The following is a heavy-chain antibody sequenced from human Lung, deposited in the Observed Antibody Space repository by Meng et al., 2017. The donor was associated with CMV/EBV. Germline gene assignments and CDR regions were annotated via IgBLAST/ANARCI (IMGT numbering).Heavy chain of an antibody. CDR2: NDSGNT. CDR1: GHSISSDYF. V-gene: IGHV4-38-2*01. CDR3: VGHMIVVPDRGYGVGV. D-gene: IGHD3-22*01. J-gene: IGHJ6*02. Sequence: SETLSLTCRVSGHSISSDYFWGWVRQPPGEGLEWIGINDSGNTYYSTSLKSRVAISVDTSGTQFSLTRTSVTAADTAVYYCVGHMIVVPDRGYGVGVWGQGTTVTVSS.